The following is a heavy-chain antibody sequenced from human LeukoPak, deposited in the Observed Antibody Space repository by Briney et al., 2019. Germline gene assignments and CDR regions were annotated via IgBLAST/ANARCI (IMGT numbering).Heavy chain of an antibody. CDR2: ISAYNGNT. D-gene: IGHD5-12*01. CDR3: AKERGYSGYRHAFDI. V-gene: IGHV1-18*01. Sequence: ASVKVSCKASGYAFTSYGISWVRQAPGQGLEWMGWISAYNGNTNYAQKLQDRVTMTTDTSTSTAYMELRSLRSDDTAVYYCAKERGYSGYRHAFDIWGQGTMVTVSS. CDR1: GYAFTSYG. J-gene: IGHJ3*02.